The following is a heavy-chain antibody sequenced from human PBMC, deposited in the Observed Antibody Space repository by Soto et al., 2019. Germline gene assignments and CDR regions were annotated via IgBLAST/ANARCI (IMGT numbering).Heavy chain of an antibody. CDR1: GYPFSDYA. V-gene: IGHV1-3*01. CDR2: INAGNGNT. D-gene: IGHD3-10*01. Sequence: QVHLVQSGAEVKKPGASVKISCEASGYPFSDYAIHWVRQAPGQRLEWMGRINAGNGNTEYSQPFQGRLTITRDSSGRTAFREWGSLTSAASAVYFWARVRDRGDNYYYSLDVGGRGTRSSSP. J-gene: IGHJ6*03. CDR3: ARVRDRGDNYYYSLDV.